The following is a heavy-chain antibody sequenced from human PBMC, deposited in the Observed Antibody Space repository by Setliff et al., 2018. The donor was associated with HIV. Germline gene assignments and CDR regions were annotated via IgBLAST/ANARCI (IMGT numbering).Heavy chain of an antibody. CDR2: IVVGSGNT. CDR1: GFTFTNSA. V-gene: IGHV1-58*01. J-gene: IGHJ4*02. D-gene: IGHD5-12*01. Sequence: VASVKVSCKASGFTFTNSAVQWVRQARGQRLEWIGWIVVGSGNTNYAQKFQERVTITRDMSTSRAYMELSGLRTEDTAVYYCAKGASFSGSYFDYWGQGTLVTVSS. CDR3: AKGASFSGSYFDY.